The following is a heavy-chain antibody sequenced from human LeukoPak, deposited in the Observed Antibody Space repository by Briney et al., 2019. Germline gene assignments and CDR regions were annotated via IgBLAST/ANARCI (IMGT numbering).Heavy chain of an antibody. J-gene: IGHJ4*02. V-gene: IGHV3-15*01. CDR2: IKSKSICGTT. D-gene: IGHD3-22*01. CDR3: TTLTMILAHNDY. CDR1: GFTLSNAW. Sequence: PGGSLRHSCAAPGFTLSNAWMSWGRQAPGKGLEWVCRIKSKSICGTTDYPAPVKGRFTVSRDDSQNTLKLTMNRLKTQDTTAVFCTTLTMILAHNDYWGQGTLVTVSS.